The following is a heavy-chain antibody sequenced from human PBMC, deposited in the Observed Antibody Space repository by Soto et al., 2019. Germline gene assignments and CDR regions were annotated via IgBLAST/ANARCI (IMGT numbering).Heavy chain of an antibody. CDR2: IWYDGSNK. V-gene: IGHV3-33*01. D-gene: IGHD5-12*01. CDR3: ASDLGTVATVSDPPGY. Sequence: GGSLRLSCAASGFTFSSYGMHWVRQAPGKGLEWVAVIWYDGSNKYYADSVKGRFTISRDNSKNTLYLQMNSLRAEDTAVYYCASDLGTVATVSDPPGYWGQGTLVTVSS. J-gene: IGHJ4*02. CDR1: GFTFSSYG.